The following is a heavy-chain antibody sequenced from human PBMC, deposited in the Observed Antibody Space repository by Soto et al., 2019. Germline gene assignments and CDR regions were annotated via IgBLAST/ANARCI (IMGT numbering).Heavy chain of an antibody. Sequence: QVQLQESGPGLVKPSQTLSLTCTVSGGSSSSGAYYWSWIRQPPGKGLEWIGYIYYSGSTYYNPSLKSRVTISVDTSKNQFSLRLSSVTAADTAVYYCAREVIFCDGDCYPTFDSWGQGTLVTVSS. V-gene: IGHV4-30-4*01. CDR1: GGSSSSGAYY. CDR3: AREVIFCDGDCYPTFDS. J-gene: IGHJ4*02. D-gene: IGHD2-21*02. CDR2: IYYSGST.